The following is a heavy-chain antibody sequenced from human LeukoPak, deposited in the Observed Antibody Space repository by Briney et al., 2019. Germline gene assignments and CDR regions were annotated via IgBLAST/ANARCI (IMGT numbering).Heavy chain of an antibody. V-gene: IGHV3-21*01. J-gene: IGHJ5*02. Sequence: GGSLRLSCAASGFTFSSYNMNWVRQAPGKGLAWVSSITSSSSDIYYTDSVKGRFTISRDNAKNSLYLQMNSLRAEDTAVFYCARDGGYCSGGSCNNWFDPWGQGTLVTVSS. CDR2: ITSSSSDI. CDR1: GFTFSSYN. D-gene: IGHD2-15*01. CDR3: ARDGGYCSGGSCNNWFDP.